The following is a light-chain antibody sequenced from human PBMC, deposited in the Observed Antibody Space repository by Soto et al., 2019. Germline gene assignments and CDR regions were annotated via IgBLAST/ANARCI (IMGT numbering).Light chain of an antibody. Sequence: EIVMTQSPATLSLSPGGRATLSCRASESVSTNLAWYQQKAGQAPRLLIYGASTRATGIPARFSGSGSGTEFTLTISSLQSEDFAVYYCQQYNNWPPWTFGQGTKVDIK. CDR3: QQYNNWPPWT. J-gene: IGKJ1*01. CDR1: ESVSTN. CDR2: GAS. V-gene: IGKV3-15*01.